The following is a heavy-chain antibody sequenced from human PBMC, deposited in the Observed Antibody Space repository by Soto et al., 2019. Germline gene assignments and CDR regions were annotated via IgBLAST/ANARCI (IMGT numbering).Heavy chain of an antibody. Sequence: QVQLVQSGAEVKKPGSSVKVSCKASGGTFSSFAISWVRQAPGQGLEWMGGISPIFGTANYAQKFQGRVTITADESTRTAYMERSSLRSEHTAVYYCARECSSTSCRTPPGWFDPWGQGTLVTVSS. D-gene: IGHD2-2*01. V-gene: IGHV1-69*01. CDR2: ISPIFGTA. J-gene: IGHJ5*02. CDR3: ARECSSTSCRTPPGWFDP. CDR1: GGTFSSFA.